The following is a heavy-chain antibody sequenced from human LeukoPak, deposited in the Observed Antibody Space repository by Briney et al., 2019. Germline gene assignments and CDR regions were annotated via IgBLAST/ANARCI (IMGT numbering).Heavy chain of an antibody. V-gene: IGHV3-7*01. CDR1: GFTFSSYW. CDR3: ARGLQDFWSGYSDY. CDR2: IKQDGSEK. J-gene: IGHJ4*02. D-gene: IGHD3-3*01. Sequence: GGSLRLSCAASGFTFSSYWMSWVRQAPGKGLEWVANIKQDGSEKYYVDSVKGRFTISGDNAKNSLYLQMNSLRAEDTAVYYCARGLQDFWSGYSDYWGQGTLVTVSS.